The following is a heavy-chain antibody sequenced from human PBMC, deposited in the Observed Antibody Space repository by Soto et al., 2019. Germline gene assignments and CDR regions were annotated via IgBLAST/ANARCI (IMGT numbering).Heavy chain of an antibody. CDR3: PRDLNGGNPFDY. D-gene: IGHD2-8*01. Sequence: QVQFVQSGAEVKKPGASVRLSCKPSGYTLPNYSIQWVRQAAGQGLQWLGWINPGTGYTEASQRFQGRLTLTMDNSATTFYMDLTSLTSEDTAVYFCPRDLNGGNPFDYWGQGTLVTVSS. CDR2: INPGTGYT. J-gene: IGHJ4*02. CDR1: GYTLPNYS. V-gene: IGHV1-3*01.